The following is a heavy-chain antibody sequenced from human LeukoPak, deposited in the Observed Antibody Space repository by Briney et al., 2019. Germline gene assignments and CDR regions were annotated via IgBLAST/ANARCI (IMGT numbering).Heavy chain of an antibody. D-gene: IGHD3-3*01. CDR1: GFTFRDYY. CDR3: ARDRSGVTIFDY. Sequence: PGGSLRLSCVASGFTFRDYYMSWIRRAPGKGLEWVSYISSSSSYIDYADSVKGRFTISRDNSKNTLYLQMNSLRAEDTAVYYCARDRSGVTIFDYWGQGTLVTVSS. CDR2: ISSSSSYI. J-gene: IGHJ4*02. V-gene: IGHV3-11*06.